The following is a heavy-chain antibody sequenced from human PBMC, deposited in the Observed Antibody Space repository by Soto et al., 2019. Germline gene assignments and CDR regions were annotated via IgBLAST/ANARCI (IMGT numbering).Heavy chain of an antibody. D-gene: IGHD3-22*01. CDR1: GFTFSSYG. J-gene: IGHJ4*02. V-gene: IGHV3-33*01. Sequence: PGGSLRLSCAASGFTFSSYGMHWVRQAPGKGLEWVAVIWYDGSNKYYADSVKGRFTISRDNSKNTLYLQMNSLRAEDTAVYYCARDYNLHYYDSSGYYGPDYWGQGTLVTVFS. CDR2: IWYDGSNK. CDR3: ARDYNLHYYDSSGYYGPDY.